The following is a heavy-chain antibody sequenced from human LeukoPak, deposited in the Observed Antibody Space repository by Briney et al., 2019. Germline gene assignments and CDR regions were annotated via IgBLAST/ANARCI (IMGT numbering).Heavy chain of an antibody. Sequence: SSETLSLTCAVYGGSFSGYYWSWIRQPPGKGLEWIGEINHSGSTNYNPSLKSRVTISVDTSKNQFSLKLSSVTAADTAVYYCAGASVYSRYYYYYGMDVWGQGTTVTVSS. CDR3: AGASVYSRYYYYYGMDV. CDR1: GGSFSGYY. CDR2: INHSGST. J-gene: IGHJ6*02. D-gene: IGHD4-11*01. V-gene: IGHV4-34*01.